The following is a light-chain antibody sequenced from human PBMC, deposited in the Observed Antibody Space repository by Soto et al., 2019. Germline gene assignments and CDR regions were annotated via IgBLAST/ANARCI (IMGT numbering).Light chain of an antibody. CDR2: GSS. V-gene: IGKV1-39*01. Sequence: DLQMTQSPSSLSASVGDRVTITCRASQNINNYLNWYQQKPGKAPKLLIYGSSSLQSGVPSRFSGSGSGTDFTLTISSLQPEDFATYYCQQSYSTPITFGQGTRLEIK. J-gene: IGKJ5*01. CDR1: QNINNY. CDR3: QQSYSTPIT.